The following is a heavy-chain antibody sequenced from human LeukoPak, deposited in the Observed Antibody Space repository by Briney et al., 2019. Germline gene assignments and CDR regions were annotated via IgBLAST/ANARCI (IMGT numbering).Heavy chain of an antibody. CDR1: GYTLTELS. Sequence: ASVKVSCKVSGYTLTELSMHWVRQAPGKGLEGRGGFDPEDGETIYAQKFQGRVTMTQDTSTDTDYMELSSLRSEDTAVYYCATLRNPNSGSSSWDYWGQGTLVTVSS. J-gene: IGHJ4*02. CDR3: ATLRNPNSGSSSWDY. D-gene: IGHD1-26*01. CDR2: FDPEDGET. V-gene: IGHV1-24*01.